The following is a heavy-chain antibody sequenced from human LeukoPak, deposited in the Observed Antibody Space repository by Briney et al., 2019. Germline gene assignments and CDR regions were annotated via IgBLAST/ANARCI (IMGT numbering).Heavy chain of an antibody. Sequence: ASVKVSCTASGYTFTGYYMHWVRQAPGQGLEWMGWINPNSGGTKYAQKFQGRVTMTRDTSISTAYMELSRLRSDDTAVYYCARDGYQPRPYDYWGQGTLVTVSS. D-gene: IGHD2-2*01. V-gene: IGHV1-2*02. CDR3: ARDGYQPRPYDY. J-gene: IGHJ4*02. CDR2: INPNSGGT. CDR1: GYTFTGYY.